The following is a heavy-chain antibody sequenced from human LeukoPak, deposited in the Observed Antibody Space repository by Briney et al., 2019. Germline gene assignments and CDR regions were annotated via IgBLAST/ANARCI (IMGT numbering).Heavy chain of an antibody. J-gene: IGHJ3*02. CDR1: GGSISSYY. D-gene: IGHD3-10*01. V-gene: IGHV4-4*07. CDR2: IYTSGST. CDR3: ARDLPLWFGESSDAFGI. Sequence: SETLSLTCTVSGGSISSYYWSWIRQPAGKGLEWIGRIYTSGSTNYNPSLKSRVTMSVDTSKNQFSLKLSSVTAADTAVYYCARDLPLWFGESSDAFGIWGQGTMVTVSS.